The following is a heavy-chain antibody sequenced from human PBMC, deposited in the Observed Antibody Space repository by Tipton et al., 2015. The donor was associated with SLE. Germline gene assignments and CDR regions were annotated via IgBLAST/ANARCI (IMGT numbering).Heavy chain of an antibody. CDR2: VCNSVST. CDR3: ARQRLRLLSPLDA. Sequence: LRLSCTVSGASVSSFCWSWIRQSPGKGLEWIACVCNSVSTNYDPSLKSRGTISVDTSKNHFSLELTSVTAADTAVYYCARQRLRLLSPLDAWGQGTTVTVS. D-gene: IGHD3-10*01. V-gene: IGHV4-59*08. J-gene: IGHJ6*02. CDR1: GASVSSFC.